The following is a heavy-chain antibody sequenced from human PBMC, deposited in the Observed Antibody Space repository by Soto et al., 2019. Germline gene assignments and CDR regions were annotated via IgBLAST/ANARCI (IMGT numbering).Heavy chain of an antibody. V-gene: IGHV1-2*02. CDR2: INPNSGGT. CDR1: VYTFTGYY. J-gene: IGHJ4*02. CDR3: ATLPAQARHISFDY. D-gene: IGHD2-2*01. Sequence: GASVKVSCKASVYTFTGYYIHCVRQAPGQGLEWMGWINPNSGGTNYAQKFQGRVTMTRDTSVSTAYMDLSKLRSDDTAVYYCATLPAQARHISFDYWGQGTLVTVS.